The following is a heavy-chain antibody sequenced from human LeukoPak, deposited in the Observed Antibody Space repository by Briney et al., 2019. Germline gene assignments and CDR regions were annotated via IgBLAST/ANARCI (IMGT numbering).Heavy chain of an antibody. J-gene: IGHJ4*02. Sequence: SQTLSLTCTVSGGSISSGFYYWSWIRQPAGKGLEWIGRIYTSGSTNYNPSLKSRDTISLDTSRNQFSLKLSSVTAADTAVYYCARRQDGHDYWGQGTLVTVSS. V-gene: IGHV4-61*02. CDR2: IYTSGST. CDR3: ARRQDGHDY. CDR1: GGSISSGFYY.